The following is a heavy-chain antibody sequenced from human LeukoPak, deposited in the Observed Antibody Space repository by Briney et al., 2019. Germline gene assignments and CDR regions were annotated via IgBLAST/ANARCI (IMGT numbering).Heavy chain of an antibody. CDR2: VSGDGVKT. CDR3: VKEGEGYRYNPKTGPPS. Sequence: GGSLRLSCAASGFTVSTYAMSWVRQAPGKGPEWVSAVSGDGVKTFYADSVKGRFTISRDNSKETVYLQLHSLRDGDTAVYHCVKEGEGYRYNPKTGPPSWGQGTLVTVSS. J-gene: IGHJ4*02. V-gene: IGHV3-23*01. D-gene: IGHD3-16*02. CDR1: GFTVSTYA.